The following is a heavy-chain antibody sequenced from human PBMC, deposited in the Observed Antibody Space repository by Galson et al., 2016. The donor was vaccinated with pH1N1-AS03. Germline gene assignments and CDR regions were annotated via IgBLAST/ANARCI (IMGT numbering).Heavy chain of an antibody. CDR1: GFTFSNYW. D-gene: IGHD4-23*01. V-gene: IGHV3-74*01. Sequence: SLRLSCAASGFTFSNYWMHWVRQAPGKGLVWVAHINEDGSTARHADSVKGRFIISRDNAKNTLYLHMNSLRVEDTAVYYCARDVGGPYDYWGQGTLVTVSS. J-gene: IGHJ4*02. CDR3: ARDVGGPYDY. CDR2: INEDGSTA.